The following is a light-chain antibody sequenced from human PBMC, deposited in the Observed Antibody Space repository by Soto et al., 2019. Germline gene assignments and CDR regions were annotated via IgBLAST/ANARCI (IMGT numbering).Light chain of an antibody. V-gene: IGLV2-14*01. CDR1: NSDVGGYNS. CDR2: DVT. J-gene: IGLJ1*01. CDR3: SSYSSITALV. Sequence: QSALTQPASVSGSPGQSIAISCTGTNSDVGGYNSVSWYQQHPGKVPKIMIYDVTIRPSGVPDRFSGSKSGNTASLTISGLQAEDEADYYCSSYSSITALVFGTGTKLTVL.